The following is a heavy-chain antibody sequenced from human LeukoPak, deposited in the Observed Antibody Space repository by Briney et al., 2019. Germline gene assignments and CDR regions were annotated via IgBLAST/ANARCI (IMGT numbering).Heavy chain of an antibody. CDR2: IHPGDSET. CDR1: GCSFTMWW. J-gene: IGHJ5*02. D-gene: IGHD2-2*02. Sequence: GGAGQMSGQGAGCSFTMWWMGGVGQMTGKGLEWMGIIHPGDSETRYGPSFQGQVTISADKSISTAYLQWTDLKTSDTAMYYCARRSNCTSASCYIWFDPWGQGTLVTV. V-gene: IGHV5-51*01. CDR3: ARRSNCTSASCYIWFDP.